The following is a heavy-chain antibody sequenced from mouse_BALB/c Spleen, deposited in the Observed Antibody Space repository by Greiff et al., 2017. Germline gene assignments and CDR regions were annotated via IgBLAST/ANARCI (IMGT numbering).Heavy chain of an antibody. J-gene: IGHJ4*01. CDR1: GFTFSSFG. CDR3: ARRGRDYDYAMDY. D-gene: IGHD2-4*01. CDR2: ISSGSSTI. Sequence: EVKVVESGGGLVQPGGSRKLSCAASGFTFSSFGMHWVRQAPEKGLEWVAYISSGSSTIYYADKVKGRFTISRDNPKNTLVLQMTSLRSEDTAVYYCARRGRDYDYAMDYWGQGTSVTVSS. V-gene: IGHV5-17*02.